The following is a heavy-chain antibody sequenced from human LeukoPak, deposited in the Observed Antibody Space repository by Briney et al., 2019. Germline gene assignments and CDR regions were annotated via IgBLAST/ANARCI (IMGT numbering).Heavy chain of an antibody. J-gene: IGHJ4*02. D-gene: IGHD6-19*01. CDR1: GFTFNNYA. V-gene: IGHV3-21*01. Sequence: PGGSLRLSCAASGFTFNNYAMSWVRQAPGKGLEWVSSISSSSSYIYYADSVKGRFTISRDNAKNSLYLQMNSLRAEDTAVYYCARGGVYSSGWYVDYWGQGTLVTVSS. CDR2: ISSSSSYI. CDR3: ARGGVYSSGWYVDY.